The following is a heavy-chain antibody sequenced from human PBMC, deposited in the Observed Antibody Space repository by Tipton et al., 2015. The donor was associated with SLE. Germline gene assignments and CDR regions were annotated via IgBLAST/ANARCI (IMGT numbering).Heavy chain of an antibody. Sequence: TLSLTCAVYGGSFSGYYWSWIRQPPGKGLEWIGEINHSGSTNYNPSLKSRVTISVDTSKNQFSLKLSSVTAADTTVYYDFWSGYPRWFDPWGQGTLVTVSS. V-gene: IGHV4-34*01. CDR3: FWSGYPRWFDP. D-gene: IGHD3-3*01. CDR2: INHSGST. J-gene: IGHJ5*02. CDR1: GGSFSGYY.